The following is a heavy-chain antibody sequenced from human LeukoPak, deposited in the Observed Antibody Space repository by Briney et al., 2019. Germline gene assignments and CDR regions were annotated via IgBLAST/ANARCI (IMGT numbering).Heavy chain of an antibody. J-gene: IGHJ4*02. D-gene: IGHD1-26*01. V-gene: IGHV3-13*01. Sequence: GGSLRLSCAASGFTFSRYDMHWVRQGIGRGLEWVSAIGTAGDSYYPDSVKGRFTISRENAKNSLYLQMNSLRAGDTAVYFCAGVDGLSGKYSFDYWGQGTLVTVSS. CDR1: GFTFSRYD. CDR2: IGTAGDS. CDR3: AGVDGLSGKYSFDY.